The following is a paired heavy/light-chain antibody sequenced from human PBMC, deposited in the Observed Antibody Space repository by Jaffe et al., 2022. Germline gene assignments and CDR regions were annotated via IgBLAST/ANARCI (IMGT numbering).Heavy chain of an antibody. Sequence: QVQLQESGPGLVKPSGTLSLTCAVSGGSISSSNWWSWVRQPPGKGLEWIGEIYHSGSTNYNPSLKSRVTISVDKSKNQFSLKLSSVTAADTAVYYCARERALRWPRPYAFDIWGQGTMVTVSS. CDR3: ARERALRWPRPYAFDI. CDR2: IYHSGST. CDR1: GGSISSSNW. D-gene: IGHD4-17*01. J-gene: IGHJ3*02. V-gene: IGHV4-4*02.
Light chain of an antibody. Sequence: AIQLTQSPSSLSASVGDRVTITCRASQGISSALAWYQQKPGKAPKLLIYDASSLESGVPSRFSGSGSGTDFTLTISSLQPEDFATYYCQQFNSYPYTFGQGTKLEIK. CDR3: QQFNSYPYT. J-gene: IGKJ2*01. V-gene: IGKV1-13*02. CDR1: QGISSA. CDR2: DAS.